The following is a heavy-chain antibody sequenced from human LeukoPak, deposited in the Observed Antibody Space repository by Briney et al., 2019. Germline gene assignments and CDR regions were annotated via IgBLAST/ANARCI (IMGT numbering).Heavy chain of an antibody. CDR3: ARDIVVAGIVGY. D-gene: IGHD6-19*01. V-gene: IGHV1-46*01. CDR2: INPSGGST. Sequence: ASVKVSCKASGYTFTSYYMHWVRQAPGQGLEWMGIINPSGGSTSYAQKFQDRVTMTTDTSTSTAYMELRSLRSDDTAVYYCARDIVVAGIVGYWGQGTPVTVSS. CDR1: GYTFTSYY. J-gene: IGHJ4*02.